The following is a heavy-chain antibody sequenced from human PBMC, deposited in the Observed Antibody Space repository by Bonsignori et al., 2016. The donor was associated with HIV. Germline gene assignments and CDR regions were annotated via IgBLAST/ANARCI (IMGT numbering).Heavy chain of an antibody. CDR3: ARWDYHYYDMDV. Sequence: RQAPGKGLEWIGEINHRGSTNYNPSLKSRVTISVDTSKNQFSLKVSSVTAADTAVYYCARWDYHYYDMDVWGKGTTVTVSS. CDR2: INHRGST. V-gene: IGHV4-34*01. J-gene: IGHJ6*03.